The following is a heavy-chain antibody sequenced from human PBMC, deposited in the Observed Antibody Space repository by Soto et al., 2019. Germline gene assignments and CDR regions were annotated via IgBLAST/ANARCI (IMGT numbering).Heavy chain of an antibody. J-gene: IGHJ4*02. V-gene: IGHV1-69*02. D-gene: IGHD6-13*01. CDR3: ARVESIAAAGPDY. CDR1: GGTFSSYT. Sequence: SVKVSCKASGGTFSSYTISWVRQAPGQGLEWMGRIIPILGIANYAQKFQGRVTITADKSTSTAYMELSSLRSEDTAVYYCARVESIAAAGPDYWGQGTLVTVSS. CDR2: IIPILGIA.